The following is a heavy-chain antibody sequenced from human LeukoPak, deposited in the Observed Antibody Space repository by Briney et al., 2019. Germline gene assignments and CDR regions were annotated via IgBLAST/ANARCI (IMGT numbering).Heavy chain of an antibody. CDR3: VRGRRDLL. CDR2: IYYSGDT. J-gene: IGHJ2*01. Sequence: SETLSLTCSVFGSSLTSYHSTWIRQPPGKGLEWIGYIYYSGDTNYNPSLKSRVTMSVDTSKNQVSLKLSSVTAADTAVYYCVRGRRDLLWGRWTLVTVSS. D-gene: IGHD5-24*01. V-gene: IGHV4-59*01. CDR1: GSSLTSYH.